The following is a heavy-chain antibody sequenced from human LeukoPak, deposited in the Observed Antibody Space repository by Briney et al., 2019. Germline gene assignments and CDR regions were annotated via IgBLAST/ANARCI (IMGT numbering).Heavy chain of an antibody. J-gene: IGHJ5*02. V-gene: IGHV4-4*07. D-gene: IGHD5-12*01. CDR2: LFTGGNA. Sequence: PSETLSLTCSVSGDSMNGYYWIWIRQTAGKGLEWIGRLFTGGNAECNPSLKSRVTMSVQTSKSQFSLKLTSVTAADTAIYYCARGLRWDSGNDWGLEHWGQGVLVTVSS. CDR1: GDSMNGYY. CDR3: ARGLRWDSGNDWGLEH.